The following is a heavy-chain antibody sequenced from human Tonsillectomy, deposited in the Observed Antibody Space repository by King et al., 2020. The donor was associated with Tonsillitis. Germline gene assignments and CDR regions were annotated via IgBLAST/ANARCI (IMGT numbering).Heavy chain of an antibody. D-gene: IGHD6-13*01. CDR2: IYDSGST. J-gene: IGHJ4*02. CDR3: ARGSNIAAAGTGYYFDH. V-gene: IGHV4-59*01. Sequence: HVQLQESGPGLVKPSETLSLTCTVSGGSISSYYWSWIRQPPGKGLEWIGYIYDSGSTNYNPSLKSRGTISVDTSKNQLSLKLSSVTAADTAVYYCARGSNIAAAGTGYYFDHWGQGTLVTVSS. CDR1: GGSISSYY.